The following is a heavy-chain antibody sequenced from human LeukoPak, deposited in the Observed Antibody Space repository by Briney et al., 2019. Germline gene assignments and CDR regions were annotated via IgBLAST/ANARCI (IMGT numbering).Heavy chain of an antibody. V-gene: IGHV4-34*01. Sequence: SETLSLTCAVYGGSFSGYYWSWIRQPPGKGLEWIGEINHSGSTNYNPSLKSRVTISVDTSKNQFSLKLNSVTAADTAVYYCARDVVGATTSDAFDIWGQGTMVTVSS. CDR1: GGSFSGYY. CDR3: ARDVVGATTSDAFDI. D-gene: IGHD1-26*01. CDR2: INHSGST. J-gene: IGHJ3*02.